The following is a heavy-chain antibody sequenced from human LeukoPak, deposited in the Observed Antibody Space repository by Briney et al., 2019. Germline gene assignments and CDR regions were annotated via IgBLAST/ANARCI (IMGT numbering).Heavy chain of an antibody. Sequence: SETLSFTCTVSGYSVSGHYWSWVRQTPGKGLEWIGYVSYSGGTNYNPSLKRRVSISLDTSKNQFSLKLSSPAAADPAVYYCARAAMAITTSALADAFAFWGQGTMVTVSS. CDR3: ARAAMAITTSALADAFAF. CDR2: VSYSGGT. V-gene: IGHV4-59*02. D-gene: IGHD5-12*01. CDR1: GYSVSGHY. J-gene: IGHJ3*01.